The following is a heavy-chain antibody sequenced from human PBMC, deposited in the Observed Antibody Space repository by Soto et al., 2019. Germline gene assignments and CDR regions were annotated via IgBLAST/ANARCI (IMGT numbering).Heavy chain of an antibody. D-gene: IGHD3-10*01. CDR2: IKQDGSEK. J-gene: IGHJ6*02. CDR3: ASSTYYYGSGSYYYLYYCYGIDA. CDR1: GVTFSSYW. Sequence: GGSLRLSCAASGVTFSSYWMSWVRQAPGKGLAWVANIKQDGSEKYYVDSVKGRFTISRDNAKNSLYLQMTSLRAEATAVYYFASSTYYYGSGSYYYLYYCYGIDAWGQGTTVTVSS. V-gene: IGHV3-7*01.